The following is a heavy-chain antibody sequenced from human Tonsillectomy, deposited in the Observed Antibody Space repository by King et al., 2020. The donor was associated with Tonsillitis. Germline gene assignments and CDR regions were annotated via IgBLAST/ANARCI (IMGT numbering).Heavy chain of an antibody. J-gene: IGHJ6*02. CDR1: GFTFSSYA. CDR2: ISYDGSNK. CDR3: ARVSSEEWLVPDV. V-gene: IGHV3-30-3*01. Sequence: VQLVESGGGVVQPGRSLRLSCAASGFTFSSYAMHRVRQAPGKGLEWVAVISYDGSNKYYADSVKGRFTISRDNSKNTLYLQMNSLRAEDTAVYYCARVSSEEWLVPDVWGQGTTVTVSS. D-gene: IGHD6-19*01.